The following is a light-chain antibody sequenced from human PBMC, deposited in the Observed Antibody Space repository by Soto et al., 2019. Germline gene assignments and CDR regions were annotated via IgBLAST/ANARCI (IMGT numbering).Light chain of an antibody. V-gene: IGKV1-33*01. J-gene: IGKJ3*01. CDR3: QQYDNLGGFT. CDR1: QDISNY. Sequence: DIQMTQSPSSLSASVGDRVTITCQASQDISNYLNWYQQKPGKAPKLLIYDASNLETGVPSRFSGSGSGTDFTFTISSLQPEDIATYYCQQYDNLGGFTLGPGTKVDIK. CDR2: DAS.